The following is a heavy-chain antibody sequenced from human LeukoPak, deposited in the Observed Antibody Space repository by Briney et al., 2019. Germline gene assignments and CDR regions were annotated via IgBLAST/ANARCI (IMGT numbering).Heavy chain of an antibody. J-gene: IGHJ3*02. V-gene: IGHV3-48*02. D-gene: IGHD3-10*01. CDR3: ARDQGMVNDAFDI. Sequence: PGGSLRLSCEASGFTFSSYSMNWVRQAPGEGLGWVSYISISSTTIYYADSVQGRFTISRDNAKNSLYLQMNSLRDEDTAVYYCARDQGMVNDAFDIWGQGTLVTVSS. CDR1: GFTFSSYS. CDR2: ISISSTTI.